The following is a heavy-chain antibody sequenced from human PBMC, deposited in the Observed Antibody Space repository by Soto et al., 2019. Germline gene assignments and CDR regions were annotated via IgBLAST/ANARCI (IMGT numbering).Heavy chain of an antibody. CDR1: GFTFTNAW. Sequence: EVQLVASGGGLVKPGGSLRLSWVASGFTFTNAWMSWVRQAPGKGLECVGRFKTTDGGTPDYAAPVKGRFTISREDSKNTLYLQMNSLRTEDTAVYYCTTTLGQYQRPTFRWGQGTLVTVSS. V-gene: IGHV3-15*01. CDR2: FKTTDGGTP. J-gene: IGHJ4*02. D-gene: IGHD2-2*01. CDR3: TTTLGQYQRPTFR.